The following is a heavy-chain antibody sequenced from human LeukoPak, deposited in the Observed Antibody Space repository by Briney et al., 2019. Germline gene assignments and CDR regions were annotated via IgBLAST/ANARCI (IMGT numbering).Heavy chain of an antibody. J-gene: IGHJ4*02. D-gene: IGHD4-17*01. Sequence: LSLTCAVSGGSISSSNWWSWVRQAPGKGLEWVSYISSSGNIIYYADSVKGRFTISRDNAKNSLYLQMNSLRAEDTAVYYCARTRSDYRVYWGQGTLVTVSS. CDR2: ISSSGNII. CDR3: ARTRSDYRVY. V-gene: IGHV3-48*03. CDR1: GGSISSSN.